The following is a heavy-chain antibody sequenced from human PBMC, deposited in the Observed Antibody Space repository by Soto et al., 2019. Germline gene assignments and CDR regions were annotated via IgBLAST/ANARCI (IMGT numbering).Heavy chain of an antibody. V-gene: IGHV3-53*01. Sequence: EVQLVESGGGLIQPGGSLRLSYAVSGFTVRANYMSWVRQAPGKGLEWVSVIYSGDTTYYADSVKGRFIISRDISKNILYLQMNILRAEDTAVYYCHGYGYWGQGTLVTVSS. J-gene: IGHJ4*02. CDR2: IYSGDTT. CDR1: GFTVRANY. CDR3: HGYGY. D-gene: IGHD5-18*01.